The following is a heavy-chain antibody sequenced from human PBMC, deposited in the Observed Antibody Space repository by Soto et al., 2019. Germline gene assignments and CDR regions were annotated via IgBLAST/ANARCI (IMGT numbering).Heavy chain of an antibody. V-gene: IGHV4-39*01. J-gene: IGHJ4*02. CDR2: IYYSGNT. CDR1: AGSISSSSYY. Sequence: QLQLQESGPGLVKPSETLFLTCTVSAGSISSSSYYWGWIRQPPGKGLEWIGSIYYSGNTYYNPSLKSRVTISVDTAKNQFSLNLSSVPAADTSVYYCARQYYFGSCSYYNRPFHFWGQGTLVTVSS. D-gene: IGHD3-10*01. CDR3: ARQYYFGSCSYYNRPFHF.